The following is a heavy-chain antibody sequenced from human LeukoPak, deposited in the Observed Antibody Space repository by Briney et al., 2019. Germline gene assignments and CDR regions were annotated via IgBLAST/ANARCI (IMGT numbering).Heavy chain of an antibody. J-gene: IGHJ5*02. CDR1: GDSISRGGYN. Sequence: SETLSLTCTVSGDSISRGGYNWWSWILQHPWQGLEWIGYFYYSGTTYYNPSLESRVTISVDTSKNQFSLKLRSVTAADTAVYYCARDYGGRWFDPWGQGTLVTVSS. CDR3: ARDYGGRWFDP. CDR2: FYYSGTT. V-gene: IGHV4-31*03. D-gene: IGHD4-23*01.